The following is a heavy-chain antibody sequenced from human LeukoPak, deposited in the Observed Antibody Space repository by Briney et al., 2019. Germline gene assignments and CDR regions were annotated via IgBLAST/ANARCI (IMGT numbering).Heavy chain of an antibody. D-gene: IGHD3-3*01. J-gene: IGHJ5*02. Sequence: SETLSLTCTVSGGSISSYYWSWIRQPPGKGLEWIGYIYYSGSTNYNPSLKSRVTISVDTSKNQFSLKLSSVTAADTAVYYCARHRDYDFWSGYYEGNWFDPWGQGTLVTVSS. CDR1: GGSISSYY. CDR2: IYYSGST. V-gene: IGHV4-59*08. CDR3: ARHRDYDFWSGYYEGNWFDP.